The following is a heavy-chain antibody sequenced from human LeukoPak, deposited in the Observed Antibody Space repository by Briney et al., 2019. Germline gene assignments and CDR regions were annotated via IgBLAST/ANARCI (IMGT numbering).Heavy chain of an antibody. CDR3: ARDFDSMIVVYGYDY. CDR2: INPNSGGT. J-gene: IGHJ4*02. CDR1: GYTFTGYY. D-gene: IGHD3-22*01. Sequence: ASVKVSCKASGYTFTGYYMHWVRQAPGQGLEWMGWINPNSGGTNYAQKFQGRVTMTRDTSISTAYMELSRLRSDDTAVYYCARDFDSMIVVYGYDYWGQGTLATVSS. V-gene: IGHV1-2*02.